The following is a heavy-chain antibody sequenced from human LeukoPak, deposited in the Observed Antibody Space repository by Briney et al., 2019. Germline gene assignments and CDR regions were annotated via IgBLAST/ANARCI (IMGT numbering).Heavy chain of an antibody. J-gene: IGHJ4*02. CDR2: IYYSGST. V-gene: IGHV4-61*01. Sequence: SETLSLTCTVSGGSISSSSYYWSWIRQPPGKGLEWIGYIYYSGSTNYNPSLKSRVTITVDTSENQFSLKLSSVTAADTAVYYCASYSYYYDSSGYFDYWGQGTLVTVSS. CDR3: ASYSYYYDSSGYFDY. D-gene: IGHD3-22*01. CDR1: GGSISSSSYY.